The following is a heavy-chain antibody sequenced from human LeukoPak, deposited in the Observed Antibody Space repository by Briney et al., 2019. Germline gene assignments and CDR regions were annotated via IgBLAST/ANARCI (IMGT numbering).Heavy chain of an antibody. J-gene: IGHJ4*02. D-gene: IGHD5-24*01. Sequence: SETLSLTCAVYGGSFSGYYWSWIRQPPGKGLEWIGFIYYSGSPNYNPSLKSRGTISVDTSKNQFSLKLTSVTVADTAVYYCARGDPADFDYWGQGTLVTVSS. CDR2: IYYSGSP. V-gene: IGHV4-34*09. CDR1: GGSFSGYY. CDR3: ARGDPADFDY.